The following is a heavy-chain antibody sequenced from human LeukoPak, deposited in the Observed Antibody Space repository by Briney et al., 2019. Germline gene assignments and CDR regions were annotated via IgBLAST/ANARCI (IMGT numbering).Heavy chain of an antibody. V-gene: IGHV1-69*04. Sequence: ASVKVSCKASGGTFSSYAISWVRQAPGQGLEWMERIIPILGIANYAQKFQGRVTITADKSTSTAYMELSSLRSEDTAVYYCARDVWGDDYGDSFDYWGQGTLVTVSS. CDR3: ARDVWGDDYGDSFDY. D-gene: IGHD4-17*01. CDR2: IIPILGIA. CDR1: GGTFSSYA. J-gene: IGHJ4*02.